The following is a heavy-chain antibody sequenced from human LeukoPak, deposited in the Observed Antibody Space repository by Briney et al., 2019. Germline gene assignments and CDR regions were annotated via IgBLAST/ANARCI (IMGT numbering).Heavy chain of an antibody. J-gene: IGHJ5*02. D-gene: IGHD6-19*01. Sequence: PGGSLRLSCVASGFTFSNYAMHRVRQAPGKGLEWVAVISYDGSNKYYADSVKGRFTISRDNSKNTLYLQMNSLRAEDTAVYYCAREKYSSGPFDPWGQGTLVTVSS. V-gene: IGHV3-30-3*01. CDR3: AREKYSSGPFDP. CDR1: GFTFSNYA. CDR2: ISYDGSNK.